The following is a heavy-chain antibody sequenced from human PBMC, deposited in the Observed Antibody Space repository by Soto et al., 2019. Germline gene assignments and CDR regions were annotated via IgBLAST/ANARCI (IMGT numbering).Heavy chain of an antibody. D-gene: IGHD6-6*01. CDR1: GFTFDDYA. CDR2: ISWNSGSI. J-gene: IGHJ3*02. Sequence: EVQLVESGGGLVQPGRSLRLSCAASGFTFDDYAMHWVRQAPGKGLEWVSGISWNSGSIGYADSVKGRFTISRDNAKNSLYLQMNSLRAEDTALYYCAKGGRYSSSSLAFDIWGQGTMVTVSS. CDR3: AKGGRYSSSSLAFDI. V-gene: IGHV3-9*01.